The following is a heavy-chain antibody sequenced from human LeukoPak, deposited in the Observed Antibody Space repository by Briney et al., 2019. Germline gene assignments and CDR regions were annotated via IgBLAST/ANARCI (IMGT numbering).Heavy chain of an antibody. V-gene: IGHV3-23*01. Sequence: GGSLRLSCVASGFTFKTYAMNWVRQAPGRSLEWISALSGDGGTTYYANSVRGRFTISRDNVKNTLYMQMSSLRVEDTAVYYCVREGPRGLAFDIWGQGTMVTVSS. CDR1: GFTFKTYA. CDR2: LSGDGGTT. CDR3: VREGPRGLAFDI. J-gene: IGHJ3*02.